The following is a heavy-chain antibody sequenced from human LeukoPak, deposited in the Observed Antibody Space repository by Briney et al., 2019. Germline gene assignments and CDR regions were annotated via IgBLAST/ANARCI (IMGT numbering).Heavy chain of an antibody. D-gene: IGHD6-19*01. CDR3: AKGSGSGWYRGLDY. CDR2: ISGSGGST. CDR1: GFTFSSYA. Sequence: GGSLRLSCAASGFTFSSYAMSWVRQAPGKGLEWVSAISGSGGSTYYADSVKGRFTISRDNSKNTLYLQMNSLRAEDTAVYYCAKGSGSGWYRGLDYCGQGTLVTVSS. J-gene: IGHJ4*02. V-gene: IGHV3-23*01.